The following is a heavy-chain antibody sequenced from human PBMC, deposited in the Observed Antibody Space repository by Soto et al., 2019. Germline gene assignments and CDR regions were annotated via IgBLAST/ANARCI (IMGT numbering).Heavy chain of an antibody. Sequence: EVQLVESGGGLVQTGGSLRLSCAASGFTFNDYWMHWVRQAPGKGLVWVSRINGDGRTTNYADSVKGRFNISRDNAQNTLYLQMNSLRAEDTAVYYCARGLYHKYGHDYWGQGTRVSVSS. V-gene: IGHV3-74*01. CDR3: ARGLYHKYGHDY. CDR1: GFTFNDYW. J-gene: IGHJ4*02. CDR2: INGDGRTT. D-gene: IGHD2-2*01.